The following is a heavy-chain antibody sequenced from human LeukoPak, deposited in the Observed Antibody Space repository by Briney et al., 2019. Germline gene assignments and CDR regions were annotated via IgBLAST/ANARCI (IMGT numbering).Heavy chain of an antibody. CDR1: GFTFSSYA. Sequence: GGSLRLSCAASGFTFSSYAMSWVRQAPGKGLEWVSAISGSGGVTYYADSVKGRFTISRDNAKNSLYLQMNSLRAEDTAVYYCARDMVVRGVYGLFDPWGQGTLVTVSS. J-gene: IGHJ5*02. CDR2: ISGSGGVT. D-gene: IGHD3-10*01. V-gene: IGHV3-23*01. CDR3: ARDMVVRGVYGLFDP.